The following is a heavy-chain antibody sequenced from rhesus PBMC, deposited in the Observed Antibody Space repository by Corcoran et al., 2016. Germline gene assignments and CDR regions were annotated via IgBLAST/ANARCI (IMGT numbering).Heavy chain of an antibody. V-gene: IGHV4-165*01. D-gene: IGHD3-22*01. J-gene: IGHJ4*01. CDR3: TRGRYDYGY. CDR2: NSGSSGST. CDR1: GGSFRGYY. Sequence: QVQLQESGPGVVKPSETLSLTCAVSGGSFRGYYWGWIRQPRGKGLEWMGQNSGSSGSTDSNPSHKRRVSISTDTSENHLMLKLKSVTAADRAVYYCTRGRYDYGYWGQGVLVTVSS.